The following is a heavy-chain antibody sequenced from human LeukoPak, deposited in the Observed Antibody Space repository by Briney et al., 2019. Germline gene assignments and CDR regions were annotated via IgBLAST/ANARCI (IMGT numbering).Heavy chain of an antibody. CDR1: GFTFSSYG. J-gene: IGHJ6*03. D-gene: IGHD3-9*01. CDR3: AKGSKLLVFTRDHYMHV. CDR2: IRHDGSNK. V-gene: IGHV3-30*02. Sequence: GGSLRLSCAASGFTFSSYGMHWVRQAPGKGLEWVAFIRHDGSNKYYADSVKGRFTISRDNSKNTLYLQMNSLRAEDTALYYCAKGSKLLVFTRDHYMHVWGKGTTVTISS.